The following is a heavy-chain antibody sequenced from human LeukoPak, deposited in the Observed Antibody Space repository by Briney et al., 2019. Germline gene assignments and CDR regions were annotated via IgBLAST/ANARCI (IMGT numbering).Heavy chain of an antibody. J-gene: IGHJ4*02. D-gene: IGHD6-19*01. CDR3: ATKKGVVAVAGTFDY. CDR1: GFTFTSYT. Sequence: NAGGSRRLSCTASGFTFTSYTMNWVRQAPGKGLEWVASISSSSTYMYNADSVKGRFTITRDNAKNSLYLQMNSLRAEDTAVYYCATKKGVVAVAGTFDYWGQGTLVTVSS. CDR2: ISSSSTYM. V-gene: IGHV3-21*01.